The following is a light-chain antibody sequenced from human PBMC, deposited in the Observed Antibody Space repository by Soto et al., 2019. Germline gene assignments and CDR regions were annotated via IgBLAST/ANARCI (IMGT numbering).Light chain of an antibody. V-gene: IGLV1-47*01. CDR2: RND. CDR1: SSNIGSNY. J-gene: IGLJ2*01. CDR3: AAWDDSLSAVV. Sequence: QSVLTQPPSASGTPGQRVTISCSGSSSNIGSNYVYWYQQLPGSAPKLLIYRNDQRPSGVPDRFSGSKSGTSASLAISGLRSEDEADYYSAAWDDSLSAVVFGGGTKLTVL.